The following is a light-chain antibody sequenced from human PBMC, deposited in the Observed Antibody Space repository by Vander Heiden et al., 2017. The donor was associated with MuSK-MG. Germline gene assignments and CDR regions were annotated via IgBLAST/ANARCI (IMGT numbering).Light chain of an antibody. CDR3: LRSYSTGIS. CDR1: QSIGTY. J-gene: IGKJ5*01. Sequence: DIQMTQSPSSLSASVGDRVTITCRASQSIGTYLNWYQQKPVKAPKLLIYAASSLQSGVPSRLTRSGSGTDFTLTMISLQPEDFTTYYCLRSYSTGISFAQATRL. V-gene: IGKV1-39*01. CDR2: AAS.